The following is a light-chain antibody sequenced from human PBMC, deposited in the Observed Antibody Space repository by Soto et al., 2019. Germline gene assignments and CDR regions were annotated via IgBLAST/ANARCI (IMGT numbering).Light chain of an antibody. V-gene: IGKV1-8*01. CDR1: QDIGSV. J-gene: IGKJ5*01. Sequence: SQITQSPSSPSASIGDRVTITYQASQDIGSVLAWYQQKPGTAPKVLISGASDLHGGVPSRFSGSGSRTDFTLTITHLQSEDFATYYCQHYLNYPITFGQGTRLEIK. CDR2: GAS. CDR3: QHYLNYPIT.